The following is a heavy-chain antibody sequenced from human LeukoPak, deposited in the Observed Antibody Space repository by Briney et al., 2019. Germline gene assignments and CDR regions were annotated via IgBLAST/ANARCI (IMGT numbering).Heavy chain of an antibody. V-gene: IGHV3-23*01. CDR3: AKVRGSSSWKRKYYFDY. J-gene: IGHJ4*02. CDR1: GFTFSSYA. Sequence: PGGSLRLSCAASGFTFSSYAMSWVRQAPEKGLEWVSAISNSGGSTYYADSVKGRFTISRDNSKNTLYLQINSLRAEDTAVYYCAKVRGSSSWKRKYYFDYWGQGTLVTVSS. CDR2: ISNSGGST. D-gene: IGHD6-13*01.